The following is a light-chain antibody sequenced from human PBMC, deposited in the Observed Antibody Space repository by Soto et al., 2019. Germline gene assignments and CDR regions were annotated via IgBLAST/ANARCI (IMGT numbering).Light chain of an antibody. CDR2: EVN. Sequence: QSALTQPPSASGSPGQSVTISCTGTSSDVGGYNYVSWYQQHPGKAPKLMIYEVNKRPSGVPDRFSGSKSDNTASLTVSGLQAEDDAYYYCSSYAGSNYVIFGGGNKLTVL. CDR1: SSDVGGYNY. CDR3: SSYAGSNYVI. J-gene: IGLJ2*01. V-gene: IGLV2-8*01.